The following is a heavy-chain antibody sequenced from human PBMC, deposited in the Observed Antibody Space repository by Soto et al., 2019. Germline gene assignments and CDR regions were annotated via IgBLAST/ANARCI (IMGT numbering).Heavy chain of an antibody. D-gene: IGHD3-22*01. J-gene: IGHJ4*02. CDR2: IWYDGSNK. CDR1: GFTFNNYD. CDR3: ARDRAPVLYYYDSSGYYPGSY. Sequence: GGSLRLSCAASGFTFNNYDIHWVRQAPGKGLEWVAVIWYDGSNKYYADAVKGRFTISRDNPNNTLYLQMNSLRAADTAVYYCARDRAPVLYYYDSSGYYPGSYWGQGTLVTVSS. V-gene: IGHV3-33*01.